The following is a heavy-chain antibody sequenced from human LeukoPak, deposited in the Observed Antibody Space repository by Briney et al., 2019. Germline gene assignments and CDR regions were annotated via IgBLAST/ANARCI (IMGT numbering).Heavy chain of an antibody. CDR3: ARLSAPPSFWSGYYGAYFDY. CDR2: IYYSGST. J-gene: IGHJ4*02. D-gene: IGHD3-3*01. Sequence: SETLSLTCTVSGGSISSSSYYWGWIRQPPGKGLEWIGSIYYSGSTYYNPSLKSRVTISVDTSKNRFSLKLSSVTAADTAVYYCARLSAPPSFWSGYYGAYFDYWGQGTLVTVSS. CDR1: GGSISSSSYY. V-gene: IGHV4-39*01.